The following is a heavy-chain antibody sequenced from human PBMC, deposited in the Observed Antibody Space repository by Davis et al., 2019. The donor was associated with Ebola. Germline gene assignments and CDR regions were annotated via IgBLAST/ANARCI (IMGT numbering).Heavy chain of an antibody. Sequence: AASVKVSCKASGYTFTSYGITWVRQAPGQGLEWMGWINPHNGNTNYAQNVQGRVTMTTDTSTSTAYMELRSLRSDDTAVYYCARSREGSSFDYWGQGTLVTVSS. CDR2: INPHNGNT. V-gene: IGHV1-18*04. D-gene: IGHD6-13*01. J-gene: IGHJ4*02. CDR1: GYTFTSYG. CDR3: ARSREGSSFDY.